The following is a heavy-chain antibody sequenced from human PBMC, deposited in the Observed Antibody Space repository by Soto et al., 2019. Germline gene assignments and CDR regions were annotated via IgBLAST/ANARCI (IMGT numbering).Heavy chain of an antibody. Sequence: QITLKESGPTLVKPTQTLTLTCTFSGFSLSTSGVGVGWIRQPPGKALEWLALIYWNDDKRYSPSLKSRLTITMDTSEMQVVRKWTNRDHVETATYYCAHVSHESSGTNGSDIWFQGTMV. CDR1: GFSLSTSGVG. CDR3: AHVSHESSGTNGSDI. J-gene: IGHJ3*02. D-gene: IGHD3-22*01. CDR2: IYWNDDK. V-gene: IGHV2-5*01.